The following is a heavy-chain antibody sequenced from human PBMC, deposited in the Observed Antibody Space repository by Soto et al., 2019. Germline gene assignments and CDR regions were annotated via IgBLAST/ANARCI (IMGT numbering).Heavy chain of an antibody. CDR3: ARSPGSYYDSSGYLDY. V-gene: IGHV4-30-2*01. J-gene: IGHJ4*02. CDR1: GGSISSGGYS. D-gene: IGHD3-22*01. Sequence: QLQLQESGSGLVKPSQTLSLTCAVSGGSISSGGYSWSWIRQPPGKGLEWIGYIYHSGSTYYNPSLKRRVTISVDRSKNQFSLKLSYVTAADTAVDYCARSPGSYYDSSGYLDYWGQGTLVTVSS. CDR2: IYHSGST.